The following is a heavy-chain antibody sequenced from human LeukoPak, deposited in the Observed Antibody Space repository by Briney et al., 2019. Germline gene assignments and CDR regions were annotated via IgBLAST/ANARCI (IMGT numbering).Heavy chain of an antibody. J-gene: IGHJ5*02. V-gene: IGHV1-69*04. CDR2: IIPIFGIA. D-gene: IGHD1-14*01. CDR3: ARDLEPWPEKNWFDP. CDR1: GGTFRSYA. Sequence: SVKVSCKASGGTFRSYAISWVRQAPGQGLEWMGRIIPIFGIANYAQKFQGRVTITADKSTSTAYMELSSLRSEDTAVYYCARDLEPWPEKNWFDPWGQGTLVTVSS.